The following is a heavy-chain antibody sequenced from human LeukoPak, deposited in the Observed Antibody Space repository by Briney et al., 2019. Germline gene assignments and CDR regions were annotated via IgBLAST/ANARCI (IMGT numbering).Heavy chain of an antibody. CDR2: ISYDGSNK. CDR3: AKAGVGVIVVVYVDY. CDR1: GFTFSSYG. V-gene: IGHV3-30*18. D-gene: IGHD3-22*01. J-gene: IGHJ4*02. Sequence: GGSLRLSCAASGFTFSSYGMYWVRQAPGKGLEWVAVISYDGSNKYYADSVKGRFTISRDNSKNTLYLQMNSLRAEDTAVYYCAKAGVGVIVVVYVDYWGQGTLVTVSS.